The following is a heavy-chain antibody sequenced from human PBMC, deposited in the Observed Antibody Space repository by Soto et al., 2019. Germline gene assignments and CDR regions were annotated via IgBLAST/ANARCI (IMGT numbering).Heavy chain of an antibody. V-gene: IGHV4-34*01. Sequence: SETLSLTCAVYGGSFGGYYWSWIRQPPGKGLEWIGELNHSGSTNSNPSLKSRVTISVDTSKNQFSLKLSSVTAADTAVYYCARGVYGSGSYYYYYYYGMDVWGQGTTVTVSS. CDR1: GGSFGGYY. CDR3: ARGVYGSGSYYYYYYYGMDV. CDR2: LNHSGST. D-gene: IGHD3-10*01. J-gene: IGHJ6*02.